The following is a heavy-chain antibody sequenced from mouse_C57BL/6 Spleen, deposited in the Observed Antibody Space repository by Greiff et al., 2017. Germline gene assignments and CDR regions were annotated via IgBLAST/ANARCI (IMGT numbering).Heavy chain of an antibody. J-gene: IGHJ1*03. D-gene: IGHD2-5*01. CDR1: GFTFSSYA. Sequence: VHLKESGGGLVKPGGSLKLSCAASGFTFSSYAMSWVRQTPEKRLEWVATISDGGSYTYYPDNVKGRFTISRDNAKNNLYLQMSHLKSEDTAMYYCAREDSNWYFDVWGTGTTVTVSS. CDR2: ISDGGSYT. CDR3: AREDSNWYFDV. V-gene: IGHV5-4*01.